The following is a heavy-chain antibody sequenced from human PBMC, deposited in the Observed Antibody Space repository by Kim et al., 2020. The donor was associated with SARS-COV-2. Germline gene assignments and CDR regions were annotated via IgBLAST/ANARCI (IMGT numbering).Heavy chain of an antibody. V-gene: IGHV1-46*01. Sequence: ASVKVSCKASVYGFTSNYLHWVRLAPGQGLEWMGMIYPNGGTTSYAQKFQGRVTMTSDTSTSTVYMELSSLTSEDTAMYYCARDLEGFDYWGQGTLVTVS. CDR1: VYGFTSNY. CDR2: IYPNGGTT. J-gene: IGHJ4*02. D-gene: IGHD1-1*01. CDR3: ARDLEGFDY.